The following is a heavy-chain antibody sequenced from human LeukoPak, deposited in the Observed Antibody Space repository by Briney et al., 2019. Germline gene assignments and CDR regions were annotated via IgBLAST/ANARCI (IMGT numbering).Heavy chain of an antibody. CDR3: ARGSYYDSSGYSDY. CDR1: GFTFSSYA. Sequence: GRSLRLSCAASGFTFSSYAMHWVRQAPGKGLEWVAVISYDGSNKYYADSVKGRFTISRDSSKSTLYLQMNSLRAEDTAVYYCARGSYYDSSGYSDYWGQGTLVTVSS. V-gene: IGHV3-30-3*01. CDR2: ISYDGSNK. D-gene: IGHD3-22*01. J-gene: IGHJ4*02.